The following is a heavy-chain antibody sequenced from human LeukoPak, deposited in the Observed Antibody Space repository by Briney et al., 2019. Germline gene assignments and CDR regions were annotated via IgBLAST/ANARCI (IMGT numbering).Heavy chain of an antibody. V-gene: IGHV1-2*02. CDR1: GYTFTDYY. CDR3: ASGFMGYDRSGYYDDAFDI. D-gene: IGHD3-22*01. J-gene: IGHJ3*02. CDR2: INPNSGGT. Sequence: ASVKVSCKASGYTFTDYYMHWVRQAPGQGLEWMGWINPNSGGTNYAPKFQGRVAMTRDTSISTAYMELGRLRSDDTAVYYCASGFMGYDRSGYYDDAFDIWGQGTMVTVSS.